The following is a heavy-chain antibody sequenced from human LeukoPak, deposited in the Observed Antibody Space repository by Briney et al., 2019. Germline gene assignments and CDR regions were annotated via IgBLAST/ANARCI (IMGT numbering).Heavy chain of an antibody. V-gene: IGHV4-59*01. D-gene: IGHD6-19*01. CDR1: GGSISSYY. Sequence: SETLSLTCTVSGGSISSYYWSWLRQPPGKGLEWIGYIYYSGCANYNPSLKSRVTISVDTSKNQFSLKLSSVTAADTAVYYCARVRSSGWYIQTRRYYFDYWGQGTLVTVSS. J-gene: IGHJ4*02. CDR2: IYYSGCA. CDR3: ARVRSSGWYIQTRRYYFDY.